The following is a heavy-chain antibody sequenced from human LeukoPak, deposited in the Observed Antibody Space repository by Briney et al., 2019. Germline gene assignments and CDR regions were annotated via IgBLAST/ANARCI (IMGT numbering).Heavy chain of an antibody. Sequence: GASVKVSCNAAGGTFSSYAISWVRQAPGQGREWMGGIIPIFGTANYAQNCQGRLTITANESTSTAYMELSSRRSEDTAVYYCGLRWGELSEVDYWGQGTLVTVSS. CDR3: GLRWGELSEVDY. J-gene: IGHJ4*02. V-gene: IGHV1-69*01. CDR1: GGTFSSYA. D-gene: IGHD3-16*02. CDR2: IIPIFGTA.